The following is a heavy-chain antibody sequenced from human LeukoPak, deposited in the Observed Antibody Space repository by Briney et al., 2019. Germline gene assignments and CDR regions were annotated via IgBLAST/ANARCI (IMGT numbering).Heavy chain of an antibody. CDR3: AKDRHPARTDGYYFEH. Sequence: GGSLRLSCEASAFTFSTYGMHWVRQAPGKGLEWVAVILYDGNNKYYADSVSGRFTISRDNSKNTLYLQMNSLRPEDTAVYYCAKDRHPARTDGYYFEHWGQGTLVTVSS. CDR2: ILYDGNNK. CDR1: AFTFSTYG. D-gene: IGHD5-24*01. V-gene: IGHV3-30*18. J-gene: IGHJ4*02.